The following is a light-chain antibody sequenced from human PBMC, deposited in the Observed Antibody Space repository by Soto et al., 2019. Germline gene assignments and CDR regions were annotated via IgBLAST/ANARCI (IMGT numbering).Light chain of an antibody. Sequence: EIVLTQYPRTMSLYPGKRDTVSCRASQSISSSYLAWYQQRPGQAPRLLIYGASSRATGIPDRFSGSGSGTEFTLAVSTLQSEDFAIYYCQQYNAWPRTFGQGTKVDIK. CDR1: QSISSSY. J-gene: IGKJ1*01. V-gene: IGKV3-20*01. CDR2: GAS. CDR3: QQYNAWPRT.